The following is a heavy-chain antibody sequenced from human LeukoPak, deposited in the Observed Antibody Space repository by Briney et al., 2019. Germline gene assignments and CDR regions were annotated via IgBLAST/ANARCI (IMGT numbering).Heavy chain of an antibody. Sequence: SETLSLTCAVYGGSFSGYYWSWIRQPPGKGLDWIGEVNHSGSTNYDPSLKSRVTISVDTSKNQFSLKLSSVTAADTAVYYCARGLSPLLWFGVYSNWFDPWGQGTLVTVSS. CDR2: VNHSGST. V-gene: IGHV4-34*01. CDR3: ARGLSPLLWFGVYSNWFDP. CDR1: GGSFSGYY. D-gene: IGHD3-10*01. J-gene: IGHJ5*02.